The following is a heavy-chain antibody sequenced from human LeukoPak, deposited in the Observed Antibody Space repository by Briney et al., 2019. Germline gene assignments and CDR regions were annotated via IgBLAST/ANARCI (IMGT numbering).Heavy chain of an antibody. CDR1: GGSNSSGSYY. Sequence: PSQTLSLTCTVSGGSNSSGSYYWSWIRQPAGKGLEWIGRIYTSGSTNYNPSLKSRVTISVDTSKNQFSLKLSSVTAADTAVYYCARGFGYSKLYFDYWGQGTLVTVSS. J-gene: IGHJ4*02. CDR3: ARGFGYSKLYFDY. CDR2: IYTSGST. D-gene: IGHD3-22*01. V-gene: IGHV4-61*02.